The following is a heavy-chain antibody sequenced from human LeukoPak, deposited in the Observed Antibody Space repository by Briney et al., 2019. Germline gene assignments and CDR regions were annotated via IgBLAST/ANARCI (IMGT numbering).Heavy chain of an antibody. V-gene: IGHV1-2*04. J-gene: IGHJ3*02. CDR2: INPNSGGT. CDR3: AREGMSAFDI. D-gene: IGHD3-10*01. CDR1: GGTFSSYA. Sequence: GASVKVSCKASGGTFSSYAISWVRQAPGQGLEWMGWINPNSGGTNYAQKFQGWVTMTRDTSISTAYMELSRLRSDDTAVYYCAREGMSAFDIWGQGTMVTVSS.